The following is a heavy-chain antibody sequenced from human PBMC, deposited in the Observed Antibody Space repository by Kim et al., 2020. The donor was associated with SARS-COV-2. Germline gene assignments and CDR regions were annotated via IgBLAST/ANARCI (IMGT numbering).Heavy chain of an antibody. Sequence: KYSQKFQGRVTITRDTSASTAYMELSSLRSEDTAVYYCARGGDGSGSYNYWGQGTLVTVSS. J-gene: IGHJ4*02. CDR3: ARGGDGSGSYNY. D-gene: IGHD3-10*01. V-gene: IGHV1-3*01.